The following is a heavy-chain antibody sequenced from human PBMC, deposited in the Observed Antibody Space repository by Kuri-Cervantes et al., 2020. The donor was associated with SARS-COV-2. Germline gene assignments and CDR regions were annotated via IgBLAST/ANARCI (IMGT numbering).Heavy chain of an antibody. V-gene: IGHV1-18*01. D-gene: IGHD2-2*01. CDR1: GYTFTSYG. J-gene: IGHJ6*03. CDR3: ARGGKEIVVEPGAMGIYYYYYMDV. CDR2: ISAYNGNT. Sequence: ASVKVSCKASGYTFTSYGISWVRQAPGQGLEWMGWISAYNGNTNYAQKLQGRVTMTTDTSTSTAYMELRSLRSDDTAVYYCARGGKEIVVEPGAMGIYYYYYMDVWGKGTTVTVSS.